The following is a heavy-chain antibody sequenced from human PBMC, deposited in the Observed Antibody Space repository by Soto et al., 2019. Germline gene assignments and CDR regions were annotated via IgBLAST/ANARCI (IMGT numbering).Heavy chain of an antibody. D-gene: IGHD3-22*01. CDR3: AKDPNDYDSSAYYVDY. J-gene: IGHJ4*02. V-gene: IGHV3-23*01. CDR1: GFTFSSYA. CDR2: ISDSGDKT. Sequence: GGSLRLSCAASGFTFSSYAMSWVRQAPGKGLEWVSAISDSGDKTYYADSVKGRFTVSRDNSKNTLYLQMNSLRAEDTAVYFCAKDPNDYDSSAYYVDYWGRGTLVTVSS.